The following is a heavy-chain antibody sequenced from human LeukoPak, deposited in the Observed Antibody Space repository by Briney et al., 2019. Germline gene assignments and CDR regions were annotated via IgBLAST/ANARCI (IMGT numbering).Heavy chain of an antibody. Sequence: SETLSLTCTVSGGSISSYYWSWIRQPAGKGLEWIGRIYTSGSTNYNPPLKSRVTMSVDTSKNQFSLKLSSVTAADTAVYYCAREIAAALPGENWFDPWGQGTLVTVSS. CDR2: IYTSGST. CDR3: AREIAAALPGENWFDP. CDR1: GGSISSYY. J-gene: IGHJ5*02. V-gene: IGHV4-4*07. D-gene: IGHD6-13*01.